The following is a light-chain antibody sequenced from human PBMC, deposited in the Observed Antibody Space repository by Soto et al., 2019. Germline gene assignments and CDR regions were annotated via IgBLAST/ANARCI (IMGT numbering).Light chain of an antibody. CDR2: EVT. J-gene: IGLJ1*01. Sequence: QSVLTQPGSVSGSPGQSITISCTGTSSDVGAHKYVSWYQQHPGKGPKLMIYEVTNRPSGVSTRFSGSKSGNTASLTISGLQAEDEAEYYCCSFTSGNTAYVFGTGTKVTVL. CDR1: SSDVGAHKY. CDR3: CSFTSGNTAYV. V-gene: IGLV2-14*01.